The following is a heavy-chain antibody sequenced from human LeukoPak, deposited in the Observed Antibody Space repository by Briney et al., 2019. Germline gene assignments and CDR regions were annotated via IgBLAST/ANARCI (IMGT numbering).Heavy chain of an antibody. J-gene: IGHJ3*02. CDR2: FDPEDGET. V-gene: IGHV1-24*01. D-gene: IGHD1-26*01. CDR1: GYTLTELS. CDR3: ATAEPDRGWELPTTDAFDI. Sequence: ASVKVSCKVSGYTLTELSMHWVRQAPGKGLEWMGGFDPEDGETIYAQKFQGRVTMTEDTSTDTAYMELSSLRSEDTAVYYCATAEPDRGWELPTTDAFDIWGQGTMVTVSS.